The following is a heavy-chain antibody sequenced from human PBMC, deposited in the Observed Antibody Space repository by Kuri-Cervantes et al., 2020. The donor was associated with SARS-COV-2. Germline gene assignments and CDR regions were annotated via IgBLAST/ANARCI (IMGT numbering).Heavy chain of an antibody. D-gene: IGHD6-19*01. CDR3: ARIWYSSGWYYYYGMDV. J-gene: IGHJ6*02. CDR1: GFTFSSYV. Sequence: GESLKISCAASGFTFSSYVMSWVRQAPGKGLEWVSTISGSGGSTYYADSVKGRFTVSRDNSKNTLYLQMNSLRAEDTAVYYCARIWYSSGWYYYYGMDVWGQGTTVTVSS. CDR2: ISGSGGST. V-gene: IGHV3-23*01.